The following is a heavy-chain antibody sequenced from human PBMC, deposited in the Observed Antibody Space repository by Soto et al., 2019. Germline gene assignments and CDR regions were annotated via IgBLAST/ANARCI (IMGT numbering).Heavy chain of an antibody. J-gene: IGHJ3*02. V-gene: IGHV3-15*07. CDR3: TTDWGYYDFWSGYSGPFDI. CDR1: GFTFSNAW. D-gene: IGHD3-3*01. Sequence: GGSLRLSCAASGFTFSNAWMNWVRQAPGKGLEWVGRIKSKTDGGTTDYAAPVKGRFTISRDDSKNTLYLQMNSLKTEDTAVYYCTTDWGYYDFWSGYSGPFDIWGQGTMVTVSS. CDR2: IKSKTDGGTT.